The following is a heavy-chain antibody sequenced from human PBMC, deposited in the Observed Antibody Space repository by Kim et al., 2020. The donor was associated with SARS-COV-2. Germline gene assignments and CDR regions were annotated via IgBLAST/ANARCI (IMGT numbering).Heavy chain of an antibody. J-gene: IGHJ6*02. CDR3: ARGFLAYYYYGMDV. Sequence: NPSLKSRVTISVDTSKNQFSLKLSSVTAADTAVYYCARGFLAYYYYGMDVWGQGTTVTVSS. V-gene: IGHV4-34*01.